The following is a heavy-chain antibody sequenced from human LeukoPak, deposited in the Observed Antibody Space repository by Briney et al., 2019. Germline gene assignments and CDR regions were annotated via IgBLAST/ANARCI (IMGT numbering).Heavy chain of an antibody. CDR3: ARVQYFDNGGYWNLDY. Sequence: GGSLRLSCEASGFTFTKFWMSWVRQAPGKGLEWVANIQEDGKKENYVDSVRGRFTISRDHPKKSIYLQMNSLRVEDTAVYYCARVQYFDNGGYWNLDYWGQGTLVTVSS. CDR1: GFTFTKFW. D-gene: IGHD3-22*01. J-gene: IGHJ4*02. V-gene: IGHV3-7*01. CDR2: IQEDGKKE.